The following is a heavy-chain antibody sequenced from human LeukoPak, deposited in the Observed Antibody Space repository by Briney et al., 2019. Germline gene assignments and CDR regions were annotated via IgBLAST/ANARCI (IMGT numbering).Heavy chain of an antibody. CDR2: INPNSGGT. D-gene: IGHD2-15*01. V-gene: IGHV1-2*02. CDR3: ARGPRYCSGGSCYSASY. Sequence: ASVKVSCKASGYTFTGYYMHWVRHAPGQGLELMGWINPNSGGTNYAQKFQGRVTMTRDTSISTAYMELSRLRSEDTAMYYCARGPRYCSGGSCYSASYWGQGTLVTVSS. CDR1: GYTFTGYY. J-gene: IGHJ4*02.